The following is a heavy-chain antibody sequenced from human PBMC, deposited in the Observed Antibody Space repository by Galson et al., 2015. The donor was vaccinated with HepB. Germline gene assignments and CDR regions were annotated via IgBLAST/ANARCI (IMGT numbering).Heavy chain of an antibody. D-gene: IGHD1-26*01. V-gene: IGHV1-46*01. CDR1: GYTFTSYY. J-gene: IGHJ4*02. CDR2: INPSGGST. CDR3: ARDLRGVYSGSYNRGGDY. Sequence: SVKVSCKASGYTFTSYYMRWVRQAPGQGLEWMGIINPSGGSTSYAQKFQGRVTMTRDTSTSTVYMELSSLRSEDTAVYYCARDLRGVYSGSYNRGGDYWGQGTLVTVSS.